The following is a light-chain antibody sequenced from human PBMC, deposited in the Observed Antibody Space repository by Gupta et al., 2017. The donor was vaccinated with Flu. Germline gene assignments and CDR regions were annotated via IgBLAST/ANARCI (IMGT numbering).Light chain of an antibody. Sequence: QSVLPQPPSASGTPGQRVTISCSGSSSNIGRDYVYWYQQCPAKDPNVLIDRDNRRPSGVPDRFSGSKSGTSASLPTSGLRSEEEADDYCASSDDSLRVLVFGGGTKLTVL. CDR2: RDN. CDR3: ASSDDSLRVLV. V-gene: IGLV1-47*01. CDR1: SSNIGRDY. J-gene: IGLJ3*02.